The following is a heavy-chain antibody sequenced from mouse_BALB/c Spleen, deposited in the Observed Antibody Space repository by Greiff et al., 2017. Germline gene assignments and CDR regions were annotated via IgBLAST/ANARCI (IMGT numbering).Heavy chain of an antibody. CDR2: ILPGSGST. CDR3: ARGWLLRYFDV. J-gene: IGHJ1*01. Sequence: QVQLQQSGAELMKPGASVKISCKATGYTFSSYWIEWVKQRPGHGLEWIGEILPGSGSTNYNEKFKGKATFTADTSSNTAYMQLSSLTSEDSAVYCCARGWLLRYFDVWGAGTTVTVSA. CDR1: GYTFSSYW. D-gene: IGHD2-3*01. V-gene: IGHV1-9*01.